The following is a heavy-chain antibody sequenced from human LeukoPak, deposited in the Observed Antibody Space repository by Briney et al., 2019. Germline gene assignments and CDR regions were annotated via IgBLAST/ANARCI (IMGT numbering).Heavy chain of an antibody. Sequence: GESLKISCKGSGYIFTSYWIGWVRQMPGKGLEWMGIIYPGDSDTRYSPSFQGQVTISADKSISTAYLQWSSLKASDTAMYYCARQPIVVVPAATPWFDPWGQGTLVTVSS. J-gene: IGHJ5*02. CDR3: ARQPIVVVPAATPWFDP. V-gene: IGHV5-51*01. D-gene: IGHD2-2*01. CDR1: GYIFTSYW. CDR2: IYPGDSDT.